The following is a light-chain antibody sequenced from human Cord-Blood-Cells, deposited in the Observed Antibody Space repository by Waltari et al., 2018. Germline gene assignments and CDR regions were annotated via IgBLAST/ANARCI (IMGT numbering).Light chain of an antibody. J-gene: IGKJ1*01. CDR2: GAS. Sequence: EIVLTQSPGTLSLSPGERVTLSCRASQSVSSSYLAWYQQKPGQAHRLLIYGASSRATGIPDRCSGSGSGTDFTLTISRLEPEDFAVYYCQQYGSSPPWTFGQGTKVEIK. CDR1: QSVSSSY. V-gene: IGKV3-20*01. CDR3: QQYGSSPPWT.